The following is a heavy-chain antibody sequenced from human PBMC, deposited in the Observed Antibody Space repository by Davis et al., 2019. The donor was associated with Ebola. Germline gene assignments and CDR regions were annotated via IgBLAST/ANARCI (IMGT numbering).Heavy chain of an antibody. CDR1: GFTFSSYS. D-gene: IGHD2-21*01. Sequence: GESLKISCAASGFTFSSYSMNWVRQAPGKGLEWVSYISSSSSTIYYADSVKGRFTISRDNAKNTLYLQMNSLRAEDTAVYYCARDRSLDPWGQGTLVTVPS. CDR2: ISSSSSTI. V-gene: IGHV3-48*01. CDR3: ARDRSLDP. J-gene: IGHJ5*02.